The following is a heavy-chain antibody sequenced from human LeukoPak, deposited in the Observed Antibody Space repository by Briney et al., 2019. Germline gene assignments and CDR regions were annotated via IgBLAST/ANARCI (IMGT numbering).Heavy chain of an antibody. V-gene: IGHV1-8*01. J-gene: IGHJ5*02. CDR2: MNPNSGNT. Sequence: ASVKVSCKASGYTFTSYDINWVRQATGQGLEWMGWMNPNSGNTGYAQKFQGRVTMTRNTSISTAYMELSSLRPEDTAVYYCARKNYDFWSGYLNWFDPWGQGTLVTVSS. CDR3: ARKNYDFWSGYLNWFDP. D-gene: IGHD3-3*01. CDR1: GYTFTSYD.